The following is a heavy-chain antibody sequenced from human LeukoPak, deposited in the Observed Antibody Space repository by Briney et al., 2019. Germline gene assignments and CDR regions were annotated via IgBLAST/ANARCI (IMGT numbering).Heavy chain of an antibody. J-gene: IGHJ5*02. D-gene: IGHD7-27*01. CDR2: ISSSGSTI. CDR1: GFTFSDYY. V-gene: IGHV3-11*04. Sequence: MAGGSLRLSCAASGFTFSDYYMSWIRQAPGKGLEWVSYISSSGSTIYYADSVKGRFTISRDNAKNSLYLQMNSLSAEDTAVYYCARKGDLGSWFDPWGQGTLVTVSS. CDR3: ARKGDLGSWFDP.